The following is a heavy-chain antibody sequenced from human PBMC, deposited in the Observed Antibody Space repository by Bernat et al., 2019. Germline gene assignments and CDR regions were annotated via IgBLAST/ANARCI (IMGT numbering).Heavy chain of an antibody. CDR1: GFTFSSYW. J-gene: IGHJ4*02. CDR3: ARDLPPWARVFDY. Sequence: EVQVVESGGGLVQPGGTLRLSCEASGFTFSSYWMSWVRQAPGKGLEWVANIKPDGGETYYVDSVKGRFTISRDNAKNSLYLQMNSLRAEDTAVYYCARDLPPWARVFDYWGQGTLVTVSS. D-gene: IGHD7-27*01. V-gene: IGHV3-7*01. CDR2: IKPDGGET.